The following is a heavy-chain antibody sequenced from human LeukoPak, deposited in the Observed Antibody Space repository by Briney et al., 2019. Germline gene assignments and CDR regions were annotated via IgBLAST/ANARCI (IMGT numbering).Heavy chain of an antibody. CDR3: ARDTGYSSSSDY. Sequence: GASVKVSCKASGYNFARYYVHWVQQAPGQGLEWMGWINPKNGETTYAQKFQGRVTMTREPSINTAYMELSRRRSDDTAVYYCARDTGYSSSSDYWGQGTLVTVS. D-gene: IGHD6-6*01. V-gene: IGHV1-2*02. CDR2: INPKNGET. CDR1: GYNFARYY. J-gene: IGHJ4*02.